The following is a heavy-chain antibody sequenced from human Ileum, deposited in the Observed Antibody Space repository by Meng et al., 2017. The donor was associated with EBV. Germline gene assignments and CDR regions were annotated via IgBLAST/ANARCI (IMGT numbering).Heavy chain of an antibody. J-gene: IGHJ4*02. CDR1: GGSISSGGHS. V-gene: IGHV4-30-2*01. Sequence: HLQLQESGSGLVKLSTTLSLPFAVPGGSISSGGHSWSWIRQPPGKGLEWIGDIQHSGSTYYNPSLKSRVTISVDRSRNQFSLKLSSVTAADTAVYYCARAHPVVYFFDYWGQGTLVTVSS. CDR2: IQHSGST. D-gene: IGHD4-23*01. CDR3: ARAHPVVYFFDY.